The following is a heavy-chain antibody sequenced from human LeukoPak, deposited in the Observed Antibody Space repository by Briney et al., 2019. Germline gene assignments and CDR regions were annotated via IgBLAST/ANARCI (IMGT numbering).Heavy chain of an antibody. J-gene: IGHJ4*02. V-gene: IGHV4-39*07. CDR1: GGSISSSSYY. D-gene: IGHD6-13*01. CDR3: ASIAAAGIVDY. Sequence: EPSETLSLACTVSGGSISSSSYYWGWIRQPPGRGLEWIGSIYYSGSTYYNPSLKSRVTISVDTSKNQFSLKLSSVTAADTAVYYCASIAAAGIVDYWGQGTLVTVSS. CDR2: IYYSGST.